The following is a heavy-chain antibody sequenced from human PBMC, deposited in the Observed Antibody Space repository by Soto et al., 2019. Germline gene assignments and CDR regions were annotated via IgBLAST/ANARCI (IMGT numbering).Heavy chain of an antibody. V-gene: IGHV3-23*01. J-gene: IGHJ3*02. Sequence: PGGSLRLSCAASGFTFSSYAMSWVRQAPGKGLEWVSAISGSGGSTYYADSVKGRFTISRDNSKNTLYLQMNSLRAEDTAVYYCAKDQGRRIAARGPDDPLDIWGQGTMVTVSS. CDR1: GFTFSSYA. D-gene: IGHD6-6*01. CDR2: ISGSGGST. CDR3: AKDQGRRIAARGPDDPLDI.